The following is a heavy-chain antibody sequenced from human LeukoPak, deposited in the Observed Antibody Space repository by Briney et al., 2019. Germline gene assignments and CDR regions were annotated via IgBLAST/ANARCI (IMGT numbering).Heavy chain of an antibody. D-gene: IGHD3-16*02. CDR2: IYSGGST. CDR1: GFTVSSNY. Sequence: GGSLRLSCAASGFTVSSNYMSWVRQAPGKGLEWVSVIYSGGSTYYADSVKGRFTISRDNAKNSLYLQMNSLRDEDTAVYYCARAYYDYVWGSYRGYYFDYWGQGTLVTVSS. J-gene: IGHJ4*02. V-gene: IGHV3-53*01. CDR3: ARAYYDYVWGSYRGYYFDY.